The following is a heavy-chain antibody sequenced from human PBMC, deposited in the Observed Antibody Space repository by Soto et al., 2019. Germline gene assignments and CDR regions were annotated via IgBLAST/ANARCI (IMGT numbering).Heavy chain of an antibody. CDR2: IIPIFGTA. D-gene: IGHD3-22*01. CDR1: GGTFSSYA. J-gene: IGHJ5*02. Sequence: QVQLVQSGAEVKKPGSSVKVSCKASGGTFSSYAISWVRQAPGQGLEWMGGIIPIFGTANYAQKFQGRVTITADKSTCTAYMELSSLRPEDTAVYYCARGGGYYDSSGYYSHWFVPWGQGTLVTVSS. V-gene: IGHV1-69*06. CDR3: ARGGGYYDSSGYYSHWFVP.